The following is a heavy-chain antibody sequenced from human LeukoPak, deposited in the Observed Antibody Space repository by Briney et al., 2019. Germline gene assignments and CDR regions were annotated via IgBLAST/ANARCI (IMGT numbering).Heavy chain of an antibody. Sequence: GGSLRLSCAASGFTFSVAAMTWVRQAPGKGLEWVSLIGASGESTYYADSVKGRFTISRDNSKNTLSLQMNSLRAEDTAAYHCAKGRNEDGDAALNYWGQGTLVTVSS. J-gene: IGHJ4*02. CDR2: IGASGEST. D-gene: IGHD4-17*01. V-gene: IGHV3-23*01. CDR3: AKGRNEDGDAALNY. CDR1: GFTFSVAA.